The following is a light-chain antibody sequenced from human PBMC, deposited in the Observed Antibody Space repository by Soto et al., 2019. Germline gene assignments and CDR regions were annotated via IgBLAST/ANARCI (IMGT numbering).Light chain of an antibody. J-gene: IGKJ3*01. CDR1: QNIYTY. CDR2: GAS. Sequence: DIQMTQSPSSLSAFVGDRVTITCRASQNIYTYLNWYRQRPGKAPQLLIYGASNLQTGVPSRFSGSGSGTVFTLTISSLQREDFATYSCQQSYSTPFTFGPGTKVELK. CDR3: QQSYSTPFT. V-gene: IGKV1-39*01.